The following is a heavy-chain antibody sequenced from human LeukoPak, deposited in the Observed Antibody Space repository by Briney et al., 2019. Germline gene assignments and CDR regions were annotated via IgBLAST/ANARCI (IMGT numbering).Heavy chain of an antibody. J-gene: IGHJ4*02. D-gene: IGHD2-2*01. CDR3: ARDRHYCSSTRCLSYFDY. Sequence: PSETLSLTCAVYGGSFSGYYWSWIRQPPGKGLEWIGEINHSGSTNYNPSLKSRVTISVDTSKNQFSLKLSSVTAADTAVYYCARDRHYCSSTRCLSYFDYWGQGTLVTVSS. V-gene: IGHV4-34*01. CDR2: INHSGST. CDR1: GGSFSGYY.